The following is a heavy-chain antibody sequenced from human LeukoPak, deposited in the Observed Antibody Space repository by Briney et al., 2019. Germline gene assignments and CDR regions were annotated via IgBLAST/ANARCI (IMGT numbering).Heavy chain of an antibody. CDR3: ARVYCSGGTCLNWFDP. Sequence: SQTLSLTCAISGDSVSSNSAAWNWIRQSPSRGLEWLGRTYYRSKWYNDYAVSVKSRITINPDTSKNQFSLQLNSVTPEDSAVYYCARVYCSGGTCLNWFDPWGQGILVTVSS. J-gene: IGHJ5*02. D-gene: IGHD2-15*01. V-gene: IGHV6-1*01. CDR2: TYYRSKWYN. CDR1: GDSVSSNSAA.